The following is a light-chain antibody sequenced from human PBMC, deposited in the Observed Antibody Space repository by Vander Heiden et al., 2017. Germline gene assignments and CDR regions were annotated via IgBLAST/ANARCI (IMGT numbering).Light chain of an antibody. CDR3: QQSYSTPRT. Sequence: DIQLTQSPSSLSASVGDRVTITCRASQSSSSYLNWYQQKPGKAPKLLIDAASSLQSGVPSRFSGSGSGKDFTLTISSLQPEDFATYYCQQSYSTPRTFGQGTKVEIK. CDR2: AAS. CDR1: QSSSSY. J-gene: IGKJ1*01. V-gene: IGKV1-39*01.